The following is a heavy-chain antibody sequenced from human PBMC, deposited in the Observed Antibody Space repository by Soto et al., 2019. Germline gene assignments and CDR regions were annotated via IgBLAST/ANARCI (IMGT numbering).Heavy chain of an antibody. J-gene: IGHJ4*02. D-gene: IGHD4-17*01. CDR2: IIPIFGTA. Sequence: SVKVSCKASGGTFSSYAISWVRQAPGQGLEWMGGIIPIFGTANYAQKFQGRVTITADESTSTAYMELSSLRSEDTAVYYCARGSYDTVTMFDYWGQGTLVTVSS. V-gene: IGHV1-69*13. CDR1: GGTFSSYA. CDR3: ARGSYDTVTMFDY.